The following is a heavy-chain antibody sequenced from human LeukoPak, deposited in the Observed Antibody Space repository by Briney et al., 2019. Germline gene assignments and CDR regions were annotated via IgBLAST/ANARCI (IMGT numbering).Heavy chain of an antibody. Sequence: GGSLRFSCAASGFTFISYAMSWVRQAPGKGLEWVSAISGSGGSTYYADSVKGRFTISRDNSKNTLYLQMNSLRAEDTAVYYCAKGAKLWFGELWFDPWGQGTLVTVSS. J-gene: IGHJ5*02. V-gene: IGHV3-23*01. CDR2: ISGSGGST. CDR1: GFTFISYA. D-gene: IGHD3-10*01. CDR3: AKGAKLWFGELWFDP.